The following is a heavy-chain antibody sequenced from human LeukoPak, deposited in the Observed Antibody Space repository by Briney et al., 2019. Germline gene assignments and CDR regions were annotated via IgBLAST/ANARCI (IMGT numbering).Heavy chain of an antibody. V-gene: IGHV4-59*01. D-gene: IGHD6-13*01. J-gene: IGHJ2*01. CDR2: IYYSGST. CDR1: GGSIRSYY. Sequence: SETLSLTCTVSGGSIRSYYWSWIRQPPGKGLEWHGYIYYSGSTNYNPSRKSRVTISVDTSKNQFSLKLSSVTAADTAVYYCARVYYSNSYDYWYFDLWGRGTLVTVSS. CDR3: ARVYYSNSYDYWYFDL.